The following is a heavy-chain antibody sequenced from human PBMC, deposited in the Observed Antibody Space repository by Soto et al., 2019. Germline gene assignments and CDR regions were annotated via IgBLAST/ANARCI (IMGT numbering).Heavy chain of an antibody. CDR2: ISAYNGNT. J-gene: IGHJ6*02. CDR1: GYTFTSYG. CDR3: AMYNPYCGGECEHNYYFDYGIVV. V-gene: IGHV1-18*01. Sequence: ASVKVSCKASGYTFTSYGISWVRQAPGQGLEWMGWISAYNGNTNYAQKLQGRVTMTTDTSTSTAYMELRSLRSDDTAVYYCAMYNPYCGGECEHNYYFDYGIVVWGQGSTVTV. D-gene: IGHD2-21*01.